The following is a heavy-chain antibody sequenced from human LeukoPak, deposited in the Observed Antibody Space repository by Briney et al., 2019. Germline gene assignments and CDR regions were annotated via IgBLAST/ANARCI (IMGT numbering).Heavy chain of an antibody. CDR3: ARDVSWLQSPWFDP. CDR1: GGTFSSYA. Sequence: SVKVSCKASGGTFSSYAISWVRQAPGQGLEWMGGIIPIFGTANYAQKFQGRVTIITDESTSTAYMELSSLRSEDTAVYYCARDVSWLQSPWFDPWGQGTLVTVSS. J-gene: IGHJ5*02. V-gene: IGHV1-69*05. D-gene: IGHD5-24*01. CDR2: IIPIFGTA.